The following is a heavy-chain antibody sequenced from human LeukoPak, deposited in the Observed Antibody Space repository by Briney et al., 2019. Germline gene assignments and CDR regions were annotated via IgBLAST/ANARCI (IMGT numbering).Heavy chain of an antibody. J-gene: IGHJ4*02. Sequence: GGSLRLSCAASGFTFNSYWMSWVRQAPGKGLEWVANINRDGSETYYVDSVKGRFTISRDNAKSSLYLQMNSLRVDDTAVYYCARSRQTTVVTPALNWGQGTLVTVSS. V-gene: IGHV3-7*01. CDR1: GFTFNSYW. CDR3: ARSRQTTVVTPALN. D-gene: IGHD4-23*01. CDR2: INRDGSET.